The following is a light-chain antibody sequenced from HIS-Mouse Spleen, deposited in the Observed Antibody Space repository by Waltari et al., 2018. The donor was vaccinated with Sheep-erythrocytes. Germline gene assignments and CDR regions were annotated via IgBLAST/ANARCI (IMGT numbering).Light chain of an antibody. V-gene: IGLV2-11*01. J-gene: IGLJ1*01. CDR1: SSDVGGYNF. Sequence: QSALTQPRSVSGSPGQSVTISCTGTSSDVGGYNFASWYQQHPGKAPKLMIYDVSKRPYGVPARFSGSKSGNTASLTISGLQAEDEADYYCCSYAGSYNHVFATGTKVTVL. CDR2: DVS. CDR3: CSYAGSYNHV.